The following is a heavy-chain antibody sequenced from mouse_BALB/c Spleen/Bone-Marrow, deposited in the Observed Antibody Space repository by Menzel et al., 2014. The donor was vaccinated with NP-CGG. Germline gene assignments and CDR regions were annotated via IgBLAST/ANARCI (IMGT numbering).Heavy chain of an antibody. CDR1: GYAFSTYW. D-gene: IGHD3-1*01. Sequence: QVQLQQSGAELVRPGSSVKISCKASGYAFSTYWMNWVKQRPGQGLEWIGQIYPGDGDTNYNGKFKGKATLTADRSSSTASMQLSSLTSEDSAVYFCARVGFSFDYWGQGTTLTVSP. CDR2: IYPGDGDT. V-gene: IGHV1-80*01. CDR3: ARVGFSFDY. J-gene: IGHJ2*01.